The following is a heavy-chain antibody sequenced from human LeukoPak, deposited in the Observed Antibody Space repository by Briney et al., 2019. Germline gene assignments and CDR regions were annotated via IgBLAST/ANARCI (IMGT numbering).Heavy chain of an antibody. D-gene: IGHD1-26*01. CDR3: ATCRLKGSYRYYFDY. V-gene: IGHV3-23*01. J-gene: IGHJ4*02. CDR2: ISGSGGST. CDR1: GFTFDDYA. Sequence: PGRSLRLSCAASGFTFDDYAMSWVRQAPGKGLEWVSAISGSGGSTYYADSVKGRFTISRDNSKNTLYLQMNSLRAEDTAVYYCATCRLKGSYRYYFDYWGQGTLVTVSS.